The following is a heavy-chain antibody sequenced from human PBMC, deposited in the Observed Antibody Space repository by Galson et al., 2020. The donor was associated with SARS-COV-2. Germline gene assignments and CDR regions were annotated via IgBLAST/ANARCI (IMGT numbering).Heavy chain of an antibody. CDR1: GGSFSGYY. J-gene: IGHJ4*02. D-gene: IGHD6-19*01. CDR2: INHSGST. CDR3: ARARADPAGYSSGWYEDY. Sequence: ETSETLSLTCAVYGGSFSGYYWSWIRQPPGKGLEWIGEINHSGSTNYNPSLKSRVTISVDTSKNQFSLKLSSVTAADTAVYYCARARADPAGYSSGWYEDYWGQGTRVTVSS. V-gene: IGHV4-34*01.